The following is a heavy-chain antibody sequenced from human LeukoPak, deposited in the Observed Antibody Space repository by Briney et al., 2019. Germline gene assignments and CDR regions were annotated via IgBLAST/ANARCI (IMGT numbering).Heavy chain of an antibody. Sequence: GGSLRLSCTGSGFTLSSYAMNWVRRAPGQGLEWVSSISSSSSDIYYTDSEKGRFTISRDNAKNSLYLQMNSLRAEDTAVYYCVTDYGGSSGAFDIWGQGTMVTVSS. CDR3: VTDYGGSSGAFDI. CDR2: ISSSSSDI. V-gene: IGHV3-21*01. D-gene: IGHD4-23*01. J-gene: IGHJ3*02. CDR1: GFTLSSYA.